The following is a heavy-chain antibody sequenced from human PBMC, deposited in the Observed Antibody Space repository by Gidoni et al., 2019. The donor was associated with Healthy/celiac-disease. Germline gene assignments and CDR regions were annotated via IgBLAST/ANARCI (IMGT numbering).Heavy chain of an antibody. CDR3: ARDPARPDYYYYYMDV. CDR2: IWYDGSNK. CDR1: GFTFSSYG. V-gene: IGHV3-33*01. D-gene: IGHD6-6*01. J-gene: IGHJ6*03. Sequence: QVQLVESGGGVVQPGRSLRLSCAASGFTFSSYGMHWVRQAPGKGLEWVAVIWYDGSNKYYADSVKGRFTISRDNSKNTLYLQMNSLRAEDTAVYYCARDPARPDYYYYYMDVWGKGTTVTVSS.